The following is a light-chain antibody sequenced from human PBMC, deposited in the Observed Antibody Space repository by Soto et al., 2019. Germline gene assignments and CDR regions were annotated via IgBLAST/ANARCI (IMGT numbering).Light chain of an antibody. CDR2: SNN. V-gene: IGLV1-44*01. CDR3: AAWDDSLNEEV. Sequence: QSVLTQPHSASGTPGQRVTISCSGSSSNIGSNTVNWYQQLPGTAPKLLIYSNNQRPSGVPDRFSGAKSGTSASLAISGLQSEDEADYYCAAWDDSLNEEVFGGGTQLTVL. J-gene: IGLJ2*01. CDR1: SSNIGSNT.